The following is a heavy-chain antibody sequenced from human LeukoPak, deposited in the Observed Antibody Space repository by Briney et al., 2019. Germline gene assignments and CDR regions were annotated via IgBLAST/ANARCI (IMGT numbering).Heavy chain of an antibody. Sequence: GSSVKVSCKASGGTFSSYAISWGRKPHAQGLEWMGGIIPIFGTANYAQKFQGRVTITTDESTSTAYMELSSLRSEDTAVYYCARGSYLDYWGQGTLVTVSS. J-gene: IGHJ4*02. CDR2: IIPIFGTA. CDR1: GGTFSSYA. V-gene: IGHV1-69*05. CDR3: ARGSYLDY.